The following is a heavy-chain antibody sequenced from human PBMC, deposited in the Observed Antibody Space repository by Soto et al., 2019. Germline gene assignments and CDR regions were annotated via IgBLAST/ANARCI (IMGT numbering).Heavy chain of an antibody. J-gene: IGHJ6*02. CDR2: ISSSSSYI. Sequence: GGSLRLSCAASGFTFSSYSMNWVRQAPGKGLEWVSSISSSSSYIYYADSVKGRFTISRDNAKNSLYLQMNSLRAEDTAVYYCARGGFSSSWYRFRESHHITHVWGQGTTVTVSS. CDR1: GFTFSSYS. V-gene: IGHV3-21*01. D-gene: IGHD6-13*01. CDR3: ARGGFSSSWYRFRESHHITHV.